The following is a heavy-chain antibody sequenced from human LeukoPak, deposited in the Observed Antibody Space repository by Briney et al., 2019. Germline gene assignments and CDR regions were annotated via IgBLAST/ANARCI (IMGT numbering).Heavy chain of an antibody. CDR3: ARDIGSSRGVSRYGMDV. D-gene: IGHD3-10*01. J-gene: IGHJ6*02. CDR2: ISNDESNK. Sequence: PGGSLRLSCAASGFTFSYYAIHWVRQAPGKGLEWVAIISNDESNKYYADSVKGRFTISRDNSKNTLYLQMSSLIPEDTAVYYCARDIGSSRGVSRYGMDVWGQGTTVTVSS. CDR1: GFTFSYYA. V-gene: IGHV3-30*04.